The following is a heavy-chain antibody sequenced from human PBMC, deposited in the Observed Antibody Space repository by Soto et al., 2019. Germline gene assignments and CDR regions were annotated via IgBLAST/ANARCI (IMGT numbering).Heavy chain of an antibody. J-gene: IGHJ4*02. CDR1: GFTFNAYA. D-gene: IGHD4-4*01. CDR2: IGGSGGNR. Sequence: EVQLLESGGGLVQPGGSLRLSCAASGFTFNAYAMTWVRQAPGKGLEWVSAIGGSGGNRYYADSVRGRFTISRDNSKDTVDLQINSLRVEDTAVYYCARVASDYINSVDNWGQGILVTVSS. V-gene: IGHV3-23*01. CDR3: ARVASDYINSVDN.